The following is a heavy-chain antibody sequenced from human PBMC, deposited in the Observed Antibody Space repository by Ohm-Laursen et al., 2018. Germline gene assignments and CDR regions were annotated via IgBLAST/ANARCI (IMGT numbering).Heavy chain of an antibody. CDR1: GFTFSNYA. J-gene: IGHJ4*02. CDR2: ISASGVRT. CDR3: AKDPPIQYCPGGTCYHFDY. Sequence: GSLRLSCAASGFTFSNYAMSWVRQAPGKGLEWVSAISASGVRTFYADSVKGRFSTSRDNSKNALYLQMNSLTAEDTAVYYCAKDPPIQYCPGGTCYHFDYWGQGSLVTVSS. V-gene: IGHV3-23*01. D-gene: IGHD2-15*01.